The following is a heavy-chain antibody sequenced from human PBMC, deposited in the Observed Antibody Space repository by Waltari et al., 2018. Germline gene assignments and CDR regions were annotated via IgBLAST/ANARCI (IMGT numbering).Heavy chain of an antibody. CDR1: GYSISSGYY. V-gene: IGHV4-38-2*01. CDR2: IYHSGST. CDR3: ARTLGQSSLDY. D-gene: IGHD3-10*01. Sequence: QLQLQESGPGLVKPSETLSLTCAVSGYSISSGYYWGWIRQPPGKGLEWIGSIYHSGSTYYNPSLKSRVTISVDTSKNQFSPKLSSVTAADTAVYYCARTLGQSSLDYWGQGTLVTVSS. J-gene: IGHJ4*02.